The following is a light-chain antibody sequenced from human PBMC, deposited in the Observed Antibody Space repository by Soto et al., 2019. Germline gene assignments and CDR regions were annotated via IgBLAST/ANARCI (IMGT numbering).Light chain of an antibody. V-gene: IGLV2-14*01. Sequence: QSALTQPVSVSGSPGQSITISCTGTSSDVGAYNRVSWYQQYPGQAPKVIIYEVSNRPSGVSYRFSGSKSGNTASLTISGLQAEDEAEYFCFSFTTTSTHVFGTGTKVTVL. CDR3: FSFTTTSTHV. CDR1: SSDVGAYNR. CDR2: EVS. J-gene: IGLJ1*01.